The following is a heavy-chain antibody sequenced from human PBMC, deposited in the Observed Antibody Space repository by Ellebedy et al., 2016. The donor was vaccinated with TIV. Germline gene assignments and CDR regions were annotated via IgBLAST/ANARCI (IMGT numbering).Heavy chain of an antibody. CDR2: INHHGSAE. D-gene: IGHD6-19*01. CDR3: ARGGVVAGADF. J-gene: IGHJ4*02. V-gene: IGHV3-7*03. CDR1: GFTFSNYA. Sequence: GESLKISCAASGFTFSNYAMHWVRQAPGKGLEWVASINHHGSAEYHVGSVKGRFTISRENSKSSLSLQMNSLRADDTALYYCARGGVVAGADFWGQGTLVTVSS.